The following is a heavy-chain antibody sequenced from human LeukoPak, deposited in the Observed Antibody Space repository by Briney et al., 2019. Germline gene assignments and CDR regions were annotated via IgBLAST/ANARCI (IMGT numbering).Heavy chain of an antibody. J-gene: IGHJ4*02. CDR1: GGSISSGGYS. D-gene: IGHD2-8*01. CDR2: IYHSGST. V-gene: IGHV4-30-2*01. Sequence: PSETLSLTCAVSGGSISSGGYSWSWTRQPPGKGLEWIGYIYHSGSTYYNPSLKSRVTISVDRSKNQFSLKLSSVTAADTAVYYCARVQSPYVCDYWGQGTLVTVSS. CDR3: ARVQSPYVCDY.